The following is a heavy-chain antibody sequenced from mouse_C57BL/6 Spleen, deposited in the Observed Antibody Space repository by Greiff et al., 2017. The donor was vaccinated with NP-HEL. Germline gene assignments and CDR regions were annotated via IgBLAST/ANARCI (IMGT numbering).Heavy chain of an antibody. D-gene: IGHD1-1*01. V-gene: IGHV1-55*01. CDR2: IYPGSGST. CDR1: GYTFTSYW. CDR3: AEGGYGSSYGYFDV. J-gene: IGHJ1*03. Sequence: QVQLQQPGAELVKPGASVKMSCKASGYTFTSYWITWVKQRPGQGLEWIGDIYPGSGSTNYNEKFKSKATLTVDTSSSTAYMQLSSLTSEDSAVYYCAEGGYGSSYGYFDVWGTGTTVTVSS.